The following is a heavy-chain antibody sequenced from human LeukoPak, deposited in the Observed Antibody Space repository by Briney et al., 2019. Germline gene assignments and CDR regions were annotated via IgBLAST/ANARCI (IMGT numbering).Heavy chain of an antibody. V-gene: IGHV3-30*02. J-gene: IGHJ5*02. Sequence: GGSLRLSCAASGFTFSSFGMNWVRQAPGKGLEWVTFIRYDGIAIQYADSVKGRFTISRDNAKNSLYLQMNSLRAEDTAVYYCARDREHSSSWYNWFDPWGQGTLVTVSS. D-gene: IGHD6-13*01. CDR1: GFTFSSFG. CDR3: ARDREHSSSWYNWFDP. CDR2: IRYDGIAI.